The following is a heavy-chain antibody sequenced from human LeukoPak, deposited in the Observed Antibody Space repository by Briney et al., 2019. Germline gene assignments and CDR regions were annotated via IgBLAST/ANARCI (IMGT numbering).Heavy chain of an antibody. CDR1: GGSISSSSYY. V-gene: IGHV4-39*01. J-gene: IGHJ4*02. CDR2: IYYSGST. D-gene: IGHD3-10*01. CDR3: ARHGISKRYYGSGSFYKHFDY. Sequence: SETLSLTCTVSGGSISSSSYYWGWIRQPPGKGLEWIGSIYYSGSTYYNPSLKSRVTISVDTSKNQFSLKLSSVTAADTAVYYCARHGISKRYYGSGSFYKHFDYWDKGPRVTVS.